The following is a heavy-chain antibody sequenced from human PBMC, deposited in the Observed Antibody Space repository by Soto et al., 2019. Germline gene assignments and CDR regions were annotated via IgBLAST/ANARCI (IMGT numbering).Heavy chain of an antibody. D-gene: IGHD6-13*01. Sequence: SVKVSCKASGGTFSSYAISWVRQAPGQGLEWMGGIIPIFGTANYAQKFQGRVTITADESTSTAYMELSSLRSEDTAVYYCARALRLAAAVDYWGQGTLVTVSS. CDR3: ARALRLAAAVDY. V-gene: IGHV1-69*13. CDR2: IIPIFGTA. CDR1: GGTFSSYA. J-gene: IGHJ4*02.